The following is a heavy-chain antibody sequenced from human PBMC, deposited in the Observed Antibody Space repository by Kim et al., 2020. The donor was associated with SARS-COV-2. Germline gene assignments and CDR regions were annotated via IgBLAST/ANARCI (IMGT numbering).Heavy chain of an antibody. J-gene: IGHJ6*03. Sequence: TLSLTYTVSGGSISSSTYYWAWIRQPPGKGLEWIATVHSSGSSHYNPSLKGRATISVDRSKNQFSLRLSSVTAADTAVYFCARHLEYYYYYMDVWGKGTTVTVSS. V-gene: IGHV4-39*01. CDR1: GGSISSSTYY. CDR2: VHSSGSS. CDR3: ARHLEYYYYYMDV.